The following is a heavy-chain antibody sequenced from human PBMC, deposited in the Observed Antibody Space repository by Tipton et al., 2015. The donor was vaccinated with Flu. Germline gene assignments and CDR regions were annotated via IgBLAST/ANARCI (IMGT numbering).Heavy chain of an antibody. J-gene: IGHJ4*02. CDR1: GASIRSTNYF. Sequence: GLVKPSETLSLTYPVSGASIRSTNYFCAWIRQPPGKRLELIGSIYPSGTTYYNPSLKSRVTISVDTSKSQFSLKLRSVTAADTAVYYCARLSYYDVDLKNFYFDYWGQGALVTVSS. CDR3: ARLSYYDVDLKNFYFDY. V-gene: IGHV4-39*01. CDR2: IYPSGTT. D-gene: IGHD3-10*02.